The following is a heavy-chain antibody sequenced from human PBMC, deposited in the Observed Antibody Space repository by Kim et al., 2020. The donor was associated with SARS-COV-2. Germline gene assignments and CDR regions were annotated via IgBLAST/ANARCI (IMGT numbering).Heavy chain of an antibody. CDR1: GGPFSSHA. D-gene: IGHD6-13*01. Sequence: SVKVSCKASGGPFSSHAINWVRQAPGQGLEWMGGIIPVLGATHYAQKFQGRVTITVDESTNTAYMELTSLTSEDTAIYYCSPTRVGGQLVAGGFDYWGQ. V-gene: IGHV1-69*13. J-gene: IGHJ4*02. CDR2: IIPVLGAT. CDR3: SPTRVGGQLVAGGFDY.